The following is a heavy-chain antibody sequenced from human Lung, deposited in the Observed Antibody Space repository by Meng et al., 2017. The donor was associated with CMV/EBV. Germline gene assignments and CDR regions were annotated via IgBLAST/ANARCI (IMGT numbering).Heavy chain of an antibody. V-gene: IGHV1-2*02. Sequence: SVKVSCKSSGYIFSGHYIHWVRQAPGQGPEGMGWTNTYSGGTRYSQKFQYRVTITRDTSIKTAYMGLSRLSSDDRAVYYCSRGATFFQDACDRGGQGTMVTVSS. J-gene: IGHJ3*01. CDR3: SRGATFFQDACDR. D-gene: IGHD3-16*01. CDR2: TNTYSGGT. CDR1: GYIFSGHY.